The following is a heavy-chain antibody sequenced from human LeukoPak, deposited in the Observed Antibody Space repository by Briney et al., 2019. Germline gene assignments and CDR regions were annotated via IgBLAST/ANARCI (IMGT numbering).Heavy chain of an antibody. J-gene: IGHJ5*02. CDR3: ARVQGLLWSWGEVWFDP. CDR2: IYHSGST. Sequence: PSETLSLTCAVSGGSISSGGYSWSWIRQPPGKGLEWIGYIYHSGSTYYNPSLKSRVTISVDRSKNQFSLKLSSVTAADTAVYYCARVQGLLWSWGEVWFDPWGQGTLVTVSS. CDR1: GGSISSGGYS. V-gene: IGHV4-30-2*01. D-gene: IGHD3-10*01.